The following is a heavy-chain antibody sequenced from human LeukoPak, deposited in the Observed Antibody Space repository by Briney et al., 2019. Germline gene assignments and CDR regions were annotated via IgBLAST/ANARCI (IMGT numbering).Heavy chain of an antibody. Sequence: PGGSLRLSCAASGFTFSNFAMSWVRQAPGKGPEWLSAISTSGDATYYADSVKGRFTISRDNSKNTLYLQMNSLRAEDTALYYCAKDRATSSGSYYGYFGYWGQGTLVTVSS. CDR3: AKDRATSSGSYYGYFGY. J-gene: IGHJ4*02. V-gene: IGHV3-23*01. CDR1: GFTFSNFA. D-gene: IGHD1-26*01. CDR2: ISTSGDAT.